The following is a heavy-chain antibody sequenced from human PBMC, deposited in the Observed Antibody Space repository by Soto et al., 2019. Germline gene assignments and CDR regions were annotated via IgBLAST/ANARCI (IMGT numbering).Heavy chain of an antibody. D-gene: IGHD1-26*01. Sequence: GESLKISCKGSGYSFTTYWISWVRQMPGKGLEWMGRIDPSDSYTNYSPSFRGHVIISIDKSISTAYLQWSSLKASDTAVYYCARGGGSSYYFDYWGQGTLVTVSS. CDR3: ARGGGSSYYFDY. CDR2: IDPSDSYT. V-gene: IGHV5-10-1*01. J-gene: IGHJ4*02. CDR1: GYSFTTYW.